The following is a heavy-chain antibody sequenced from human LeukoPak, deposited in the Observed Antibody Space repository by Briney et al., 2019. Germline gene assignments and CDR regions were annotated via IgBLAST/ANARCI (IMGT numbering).Heavy chain of an antibody. J-gene: IGHJ6*03. V-gene: IGHV1-24*01. CDR1: GYTLTELS. D-gene: IGHD1-1*01. CDR3: ATVPLDNYYYYYYMDV. Sequence: ASVKVSCKVSGYTLTELSMHWVRQAPGKGLEWMGGFDPEDGETIYAQKFQGRVTMTEDTSTDTAYMELSSLRSEDTAVYYCATVPLDNYYYYYYMDVWGKGTTVTVSS. CDR2: FDPEDGET.